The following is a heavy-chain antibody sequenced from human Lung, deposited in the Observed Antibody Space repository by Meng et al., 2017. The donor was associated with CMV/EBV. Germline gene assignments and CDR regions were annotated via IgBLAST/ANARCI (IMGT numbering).Heavy chain of an antibody. Sequence: QVRPQESGPGLVKPSGTLSFTCGASGVSISSNLRWTWVRQPPGKGLEWIGDIDDSGSTNYNPSLNSRISISLDKSKNHFSLKVNSVTAADTAVYYCARGKQDAWELPAYWGQGALVTVSS. D-gene: IGHD1-26*01. CDR3: ARGKQDAWELPAY. J-gene: IGHJ4*02. CDR1: GVSISSNLR. V-gene: IGHV4-4*02. CDR2: IDDSGST.